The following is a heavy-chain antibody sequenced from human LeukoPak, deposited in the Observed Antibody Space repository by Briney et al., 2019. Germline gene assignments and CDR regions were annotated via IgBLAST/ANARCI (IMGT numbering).Heavy chain of an antibody. CDR2: IYYSGST. J-gene: IGHJ4*02. Sequence: SETLSLTCAVYGGSFSGYYWSWIRQPPGKGLEWIGYIYYSGSTNYNPSLKSRVTISVDTSKNQFSLKLSSVTAADTAVYYCARGLRWELNYWGQGTLVTVSS. CDR1: GGSFSGYY. V-gene: IGHV4-59*01. D-gene: IGHD1-26*01. CDR3: ARGLRWELNY.